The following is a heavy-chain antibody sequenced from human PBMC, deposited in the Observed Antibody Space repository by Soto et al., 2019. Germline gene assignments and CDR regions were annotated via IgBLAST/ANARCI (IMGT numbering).Heavy chain of an antibody. V-gene: IGHV4-30-4*01. CDR2: IYYSGST. CDR3: ARDPDYDILTGYHYGMDV. CDR1: GGSISSGDYY. J-gene: IGHJ6*02. Sequence: PSETLSLTCTVSGGSISSGDYYWSWIRQPPGKGLEWIGYIYYSGSTYYNPSLKSRVTISVDTSKNQFSLKLSSVTAADTAVYYCARDPDYDILTGYHYGMDVWGQGTTVTVS. D-gene: IGHD3-9*01.